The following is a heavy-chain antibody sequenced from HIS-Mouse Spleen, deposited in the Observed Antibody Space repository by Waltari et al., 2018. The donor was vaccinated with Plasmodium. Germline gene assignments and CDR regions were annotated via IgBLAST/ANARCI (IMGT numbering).Heavy chain of an antibody. CDR3: ASSGSGSYYY. CDR1: GGSFSGYY. D-gene: IGHD3-10*01. CDR2: INHSGST. V-gene: IGHV4-34*01. Sequence: QVQLQQWGAGLLKPSETRSLTCAAYGGSFSGYYWSWIRQPPGKGLEWIGEINHSGSTNYNPSLKSRVTISVDTSKNQFSLKLSSVTAADTAVYYCASSGSGSYYYWGQGTLVTVSS. J-gene: IGHJ4*02.